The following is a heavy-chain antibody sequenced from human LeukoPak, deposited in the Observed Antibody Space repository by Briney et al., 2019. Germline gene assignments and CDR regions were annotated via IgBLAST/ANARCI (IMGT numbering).Heavy chain of an antibody. Sequence: PGGSLRLSCAASGFTFSTYWMHWVRQTPGKGLVWVSRINGDGSITTYADSVKGRFTISRDNAKNTLYLQMNSLRAEDTAVYYCARNLYYYDSSGYYYYWGQGTLVTVSS. V-gene: IGHV3-74*03. CDR1: GFTFSTYW. CDR3: ARNLYYYDSSGYYYY. CDR2: INGDGSIT. D-gene: IGHD3-22*01. J-gene: IGHJ4*02.